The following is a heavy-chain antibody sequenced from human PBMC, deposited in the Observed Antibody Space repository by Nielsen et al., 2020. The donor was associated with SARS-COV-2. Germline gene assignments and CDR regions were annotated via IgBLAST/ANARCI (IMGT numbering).Heavy chain of an antibody. D-gene: IGHD6-13*01. V-gene: IGHV3-15*01. J-gene: IGHJ6*02. CDR3: STGGVAAVGTYYYYYGMDV. CDR1: GFTFRNAW. Sequence: GESLNISCVASGFTFRNAWMTWVRQAPGKGLEWVGRIQAKTDGKTTVYAAPVQGRFTISRDDSEMTLYLQMDSLEIEDTGVYYCSTGGVAAVGTYYYYYGMDVWGQGTTVAVSS. CDR2: IQAKTDGKTT.